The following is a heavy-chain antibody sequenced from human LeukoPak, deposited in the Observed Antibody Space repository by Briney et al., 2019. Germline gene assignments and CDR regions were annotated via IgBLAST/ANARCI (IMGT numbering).Heavy chain of an antibody. Sequence: PGGSLRLSCAASGFTFSNYWMHWVRHSPGKGLVWVSRISSDGTNTNYADSVKGRFTISRDNAENTLYLQMTSLRAEDTAVYYCARDPGHSNYINDYWGQGTLATVSS. D-gene: IGHD4-11*01. CDR2: ISSDGTNT. CDR3: ARDPGHSNYINDY. V-gene: IGHV3-74*01. CDR1: GFTFSNYW. J-gene: IGHJ4*02.